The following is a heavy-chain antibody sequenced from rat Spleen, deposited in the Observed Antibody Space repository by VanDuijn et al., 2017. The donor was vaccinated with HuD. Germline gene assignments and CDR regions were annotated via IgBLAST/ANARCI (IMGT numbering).Heavy chain of an antibody. V-gene: IGHV2S12*01. CDR3: ARDWHYDGYSGWFAY. D-gene: IGHD1-12*03. Sequence: QVQLKESGPGLVQPSQTLSLTCTVSGFSLTSNGVSWVRQPPGKGLEWIAAISSGGSTYYNSALKSRLSISRDTSKSQVFLKMNSLQTEDTATYYCARDWHYDGYSGWFAYWGQGTLVTVSS. CDR1: GFSLTSNG. J-gene: IGHJ3*01. CDR2: ISSGGST.